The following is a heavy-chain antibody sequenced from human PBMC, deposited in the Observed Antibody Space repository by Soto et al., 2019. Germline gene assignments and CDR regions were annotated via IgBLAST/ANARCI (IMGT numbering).Heavy chain of an antibody. CDR3: VRDRGYPDSFDI. CDR2: INAGNGNT. D-gene: IGHD3-10*01. CDR1: GYTFISYA. V-gene: IGHV1-3*01. J-gene: IGHJ3*02. Sequence: GASVKVSCKASGYTFISYAMHWVRQASGQRLEWMGCINAGNGNTEYSQKFQGRVTITRDTSASTAYMELSSLRSEDTAVYYCVRDRGYPDSFDIWGPGTTVTVSS.